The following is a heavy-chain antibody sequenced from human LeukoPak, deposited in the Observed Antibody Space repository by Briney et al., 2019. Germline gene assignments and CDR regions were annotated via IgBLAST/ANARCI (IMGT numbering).Heavy chain of an antibody. CDR1: GYTFTSYY. D-gene: IGHD1-26*01. V-gene: IGHV1-69*04. Sequence: SVKVSCKASGYTFTSYYMHWVRRAPGQGLEWMGRIIPILGIANYAQKFQGRVTITADKSTSTAYMELSSLRSEDTAVYYCARDMSGSSHDAFDIWGQGTMVTVSS. CDR2: IIPILGIA. CDR3: ARDMSGSSHDAFDI. J-gene: IGHJ3*02.